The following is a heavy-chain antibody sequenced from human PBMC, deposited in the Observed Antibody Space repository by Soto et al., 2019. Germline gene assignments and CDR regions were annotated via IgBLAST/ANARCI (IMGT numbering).Heavy chain of an antibody. V-gene: IGHV1-18*01. D-gene: IGHD3-16*01. CDR2: ISAYNGNT. CDR3: ARLTGPTYYFDY. CDR1: GYTFTIYG. Sequence: ASVKVSCTASGYTFTIYGISWVRQAPGQGLEWMGWISAYNGNTNYAQKLQGRVTMTTDTSTSTAYMELRSLRSDDTAVYYCARLTGPTYYFDYWGQGTLVTVSS. J-gene: IGHJ4*02.